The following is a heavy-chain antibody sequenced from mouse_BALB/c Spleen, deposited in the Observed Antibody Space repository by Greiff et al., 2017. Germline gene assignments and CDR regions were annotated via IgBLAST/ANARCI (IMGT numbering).Heavy chain of an antibody. CDR2: ISSGGSYT. CDR3: ARQYYGSSYGY. D-gene: IGHD1-1*01. V-gene: IGHV5-6*01. J-gene: IGHJ2*01. Sequence: EVKVVESGGDLVKPGGSLKLSCAASGFTFSSYGMSWVRQTPDKRLEWVATISSGGSYTYYPDSVKGRFTISRDNAKNTLYLQMSSLKSEDTAMYYCARQYYGSSYGYWGQGTTLTVSS. CDR1: GFTFSSYG.